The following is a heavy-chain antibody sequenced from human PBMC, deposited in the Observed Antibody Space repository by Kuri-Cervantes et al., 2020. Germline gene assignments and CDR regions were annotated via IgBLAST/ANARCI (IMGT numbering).Heavy chain of an antibody. CDR3: ARTRGYSAYDYRDY. D-gene: IGHD5-12*01. CDR2: IKHDGNEK. Sequence: GESLKISCAASGFTFSSYAMHWVRQAPGKGLEWVANIKHDGNEKYYVDSVKGRFTISRDNAKNSLYLQMNSLRAEDTAVYYCARTRGYSAYDYRDYWGQGTLVTVSS. CDR1: GFTFSSYA. J-gene: IGHJ4*02. V-gene: IGHV3-7*01.